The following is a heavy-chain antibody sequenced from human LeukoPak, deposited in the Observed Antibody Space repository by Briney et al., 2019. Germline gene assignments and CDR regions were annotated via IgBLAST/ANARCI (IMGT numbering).Heavy chain of an antibody. D-gene: IGHD2-2*01. CDR2: ISSSSSYI. J-gene: IGHJ6*03. CDR3: ARGPQGGYCSSTSCYYYYYYMDG. V-gene: IGHV3-21*01. CDR1: GFTFSSYS. Sequence: GGSLRLSCAASGFTFSSYSMNWVRQAPGKGLEWVSSISSSSSYIYYADSVKGRFTISRDNAKNSLYLQMNSLRAEDTAVYYCARGPQGGYCSSTSCYYYYYYMDGWGKGTTVTVSS.